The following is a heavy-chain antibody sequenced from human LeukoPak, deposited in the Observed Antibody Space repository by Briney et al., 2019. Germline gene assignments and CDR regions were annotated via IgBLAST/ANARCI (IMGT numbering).Heavy chain of an antibody. J-gene: IGHJ4*02. CDR3: ASVAGRGDY. CDR2: INHSGST. Sequence: LEWIGEINHSGSTNYNPSLKSRVTISVDTSKNQFSLKLSSVTAADTAVYYCASVAGRGDYWGQGTLVTVSS. D-gene: IGHD6-19*01. V-gene: IGHV4-34*01.